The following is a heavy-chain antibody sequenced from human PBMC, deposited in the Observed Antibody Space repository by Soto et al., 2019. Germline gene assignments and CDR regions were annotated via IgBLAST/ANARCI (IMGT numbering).Heavy chain of an antibody. CDR3: AREEFDYHDSRGFYHYYYGMDV. CDR1: RFVSGPYV. CDR2: ISSGGGKK. J-gene: IGHJ6*02. D-gene: IGHD3-22*01. V-gene: IGHV3-30*04. Sequence: PGGSLRLSCAASRFVSGPYVMQWVRQAPGKGLEWVAVISSGGGKKNYADSVRGRFTVSRENSKNTLYLQKHTLRAEDTAVYYCAREEFDYHDSRGFYHYYYGMDVWGQGTTVTVSS.